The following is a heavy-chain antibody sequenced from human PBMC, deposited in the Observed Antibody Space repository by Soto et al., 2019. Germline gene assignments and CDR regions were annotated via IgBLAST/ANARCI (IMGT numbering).Heavy chain of an antibody. D-gene: IGHD4-17*01. V-gene: IGHV3-7*03. CDR3: ANPSGDSDY. J-gene: IGHJ4*02. Sequence: GGSLRLSCAVSGFTFSNYWMTWVRQAPGKGLEWVAYMNQDGSQIYYGDSLRGRFTISRDNAKNSLYLQMNSLRAEDTAVYYCANPSGDSDYWGQGTLVTLSS. CDR2: MNQDGSQI. CDR1: GFTFSNYW.